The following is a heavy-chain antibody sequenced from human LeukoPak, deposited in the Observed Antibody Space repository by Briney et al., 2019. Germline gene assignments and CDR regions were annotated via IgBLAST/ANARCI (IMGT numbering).Heavy chain of an antibody. J-gene: IGHJ4*02. CDR2: ISGSSGST. Sequence: GGSLRLSCAASGFTFSSYAMSWVRQAPGKGLEWVSTISGSSGSTYYADSVKGRFTISRDNSKNTLDLQMNSLRAEDTAVYYCAKRLAMTGTYHFDYWGQGTLVTVSS. V-gene: IGHV3-23*01. CDR3: AKRLAMTGTYHFDY. D-gene: IGHD6-19*01. CDR1: GFTFSSYA.